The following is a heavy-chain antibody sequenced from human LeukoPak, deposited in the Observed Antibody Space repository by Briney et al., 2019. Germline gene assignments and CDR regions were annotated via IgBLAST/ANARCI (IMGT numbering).Heavy chain of an antibody. Sequence: SETLSLTCAVYGGSFSGYYWSWIRQPPGKGLEWIGEINHSGSTNYNPSLKSRVTISVDTSKNQFSLKLSSVTAADTAVYYCARSGSGSYYWYFDLWGRGTLVTVSS. CDR3: ARSGSGSYYWYFDL. D-gene: IGHD1-26*01. CDR1: GGSFSGYY. J-gene: IGHJ2*01. CDR2: INHSGST. V-gene: IGHV4-34*01.